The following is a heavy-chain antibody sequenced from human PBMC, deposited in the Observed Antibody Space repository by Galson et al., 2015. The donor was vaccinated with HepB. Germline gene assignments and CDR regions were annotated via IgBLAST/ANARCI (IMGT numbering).Heavy chain of an antibody. CDR3: ARVADADYGDHSHFDS. J-gene: IGHJ4*02. Sequence: SLRLSCAASGFTFSSYTMNWVRQAPGKGLEWLSYISVSGTYTNYADSVKGRFTISRDNAKNSLYLQMNSLRAEDTAVCYCARVADADYGDHSHFDSWGQGTLVTVSS. D-gene: IGHD4-17*01. CDR2: ISVSGTYT. CDR1: GFTFSSYT. V-gene: IGHV3-21*05.